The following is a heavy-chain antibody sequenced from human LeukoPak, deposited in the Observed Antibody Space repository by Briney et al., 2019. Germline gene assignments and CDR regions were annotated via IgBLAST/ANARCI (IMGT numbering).Heavy chain of an antibody. D-gene: IGHD1-26*01. CDR1: GESFSGYH. J-gene: IGHJ4*02. V-gene: IGHV4-34*01. CDR2: IDHSGTT. Sequence: PSETLSLTCAVFGESFSGYHWTWIRQPPEKGLEWIGEIDHSGTTNYNPSLQSRVAMSIDSSKNQFFLYVSSVTAADTAVYYCARRPRNSGSDDGPPGLDYWGQGTLVTVSS. CDR3: ARRPRNSGSDDGPPGLDY.